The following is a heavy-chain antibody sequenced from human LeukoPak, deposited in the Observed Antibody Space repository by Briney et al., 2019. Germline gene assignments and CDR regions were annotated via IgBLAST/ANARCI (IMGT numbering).Heavy chain of an antibody. D-gene: IGHD1-26*01. CDR3: ASLGRSVGY. J-gene: IGHJ4*02. Sequence: SETLSLTCTVSGDPISSSSYYWGWIRQPPGKGLEWIGSIYYSGSTFYNPSLKSRVTISVDTSKNQFSLKLSSVTAADTAVYYCASLGRSVGYWGREPLVRVPS. V-gene: IGHV4-39*01. CDR1: GDPISSSSYY. CDR2: IYYSGST.